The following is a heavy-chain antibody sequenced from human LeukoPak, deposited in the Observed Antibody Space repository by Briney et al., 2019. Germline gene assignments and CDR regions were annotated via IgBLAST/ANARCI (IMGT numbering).Heavy chain of an antibody. CDR2: IYSGGGT. V-gene: IGHV3-66*04. CDR3: ARLRLRWDYFDY. J-gene: IGHJ4*02. D-gene: IGHD1-26*01. Sequence: GGSLRLSCAASGFTVSSNYMSWVRQAPGKGLEWVSVIYSGGGTYYADSVKGRFTISRDNSKNTLYLQMNSLRAEDTAVYYCARLRLRWDYFDYWGQGTLVTVSS. CDR1: GFTVSSNY.